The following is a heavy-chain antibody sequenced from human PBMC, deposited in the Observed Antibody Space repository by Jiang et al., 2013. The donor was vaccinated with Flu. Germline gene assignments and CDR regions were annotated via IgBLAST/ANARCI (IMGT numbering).Heavy chain of an antibody. CDR2: ISYDGSNK. CDR3: AREGRITIFGVPPYGMDV. J-gene: IGHJ6*02. V-gene: IGHV3-30-3*01. D-gene: IGHD3-3*01. Sequence: LEWVAVISYDGSNKYYADSVKGRFTISRDNSKNTLYLQMNSLRAEDTAVYHCAREGRITIFGVPPYGMDVWGQGTTVTVSS.